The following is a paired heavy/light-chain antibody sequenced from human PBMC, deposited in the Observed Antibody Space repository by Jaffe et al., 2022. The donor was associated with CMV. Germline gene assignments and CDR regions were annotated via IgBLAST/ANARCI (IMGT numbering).Heavy chain of an antibody. CDR2: ISGSADNT. CDR1: GFLFSTYA. D-gene: IGHD3-22*01. Sequence: VQLVESGGGLEQPGGSLRLSCAASGFLFSTYAMTWVRQAPGKGLEWISAISGSADNTYYTDSVKGRFTVSRDNSKNTVYLQMNNLRAEDTAVYYCAKAGYYFDSSGYSYVSDYETSFYFEYWGQGTLVTVSS. V-gene: IGHV3-23*04. J-gene: IGHJ4*02. CDR3: AKAGYYFDSSGYSYVSDYETSFYFEY.
Light chain of an antibody. Sequence: SYDLTQPPSVSVSPGQTASITCSGDKLGNKFVSWYELKPGQSPVMVMYGDSKRPSGIPERFSGSNSGNTATLTISGTQAMDEAEYYCQAWDNRHVVFGGGTKLTVL. V-gene: IGLV3-1*01. CDR2: GDS. CDR1: KLGNKF. CDR3: QAWDNRHVV. J-gene: IGLJ2*01.